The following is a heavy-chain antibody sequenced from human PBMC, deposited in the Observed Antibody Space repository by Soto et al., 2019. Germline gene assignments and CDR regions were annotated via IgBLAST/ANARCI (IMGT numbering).Heavy chain of an antibody. CDR1: GGSISSYY. Sequence: PSETLSLTCTVSGGSISSYYWSWIRQPPGKGLEWIGYIYYSGSTNYNPSLKSRVTISVDTSKNQFFLKLSSVTAADPAVYYCARDHGSVSYSDYYYGMAISGQGSTVTVS. J-gene: IGHJ6*02. CDR2: IYYSGST. CDR3: ARDHGSVSYSDYYYGMAI. V-gene: IGHV4-59*12. D-gene: IGHD3-10*01.